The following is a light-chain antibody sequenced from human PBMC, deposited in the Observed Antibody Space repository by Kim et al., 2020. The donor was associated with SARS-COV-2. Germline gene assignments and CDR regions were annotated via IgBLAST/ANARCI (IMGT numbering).Light chain of an antibody. CDR2: NND. J-gene: IGLJ3*02. CDR1: GSNIGSNF. V-gene: IGLV1-47*02. CDR3: AAWDDSLSGWV. Sequence: GQRATISCSRSGSNIGSNFVCWDQQLPGTAPNLLIYNNDQRPAGVPDLFSGSKSGTSASRAISGLRSEDEADYYCAAWDDSLSGWVFGGGTQLTVL.